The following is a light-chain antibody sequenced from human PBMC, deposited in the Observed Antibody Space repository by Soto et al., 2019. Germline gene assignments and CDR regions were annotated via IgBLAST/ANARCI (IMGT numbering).Light chain of an antibody. Sequence: EIVLTQSPATLSLSPVERATLSCMASQSVSSCLAWYQQKPGQAPRLLIYDASNRATGIPARFSGSGSGTDFTLTISSLEPEDFAVYYCQHRSNWPRTFGQGTKVDIK. CDR1: QSVSSC. CDR2: DAS. J-gene: IGKJ1*01. CDR3: QHRSNWPRT. V-gene: IGKV3-11*01.